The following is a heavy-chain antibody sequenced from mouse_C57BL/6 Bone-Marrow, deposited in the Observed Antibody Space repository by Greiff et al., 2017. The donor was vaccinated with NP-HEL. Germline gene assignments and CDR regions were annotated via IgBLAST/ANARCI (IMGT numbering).Heavy chain of an antibody. J-gene: IGHJ1*03. CDR2: ISDGGSYT. CDR1: GFTFSSYA. V-gene: IGHV5-4*01. Sequence: EVQRVESGGGLVKPGGSLKLSCAASGFTFSSYAMSWVRQTPEKRLEWVATISDGGSYTYYPDNVKGRFTISRDNAKNNLYLQMSHLKSEDTAMYYCAGYYGSTSYWYFDVWGTGTTVTVSS. D-gene: IGHD1-1*01. CDR3: AGYYGSTSYWYFDV.